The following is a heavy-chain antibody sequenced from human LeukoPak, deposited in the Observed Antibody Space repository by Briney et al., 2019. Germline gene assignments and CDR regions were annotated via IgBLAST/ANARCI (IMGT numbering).Heavy chain of an antibody. Sequence: SETLSLTCTVSGGSISSYYWSWIRQPAGKGLEWIERIYTSGSTNYNPSLKSRVTMSVDTSKNQFSLKLSSVTAADTAVYYCARDRYSYGYGGPINWFDPWGQGTLVTVSS. CDR3: ARDRYSYGYGGPINWFDP. D-gene: IGHD5-18*01. CDR1: GGSISSYY. V-gene: IGHV4-4*07. J-gene: IGHJ5*02. CDR2: IYTSGST.